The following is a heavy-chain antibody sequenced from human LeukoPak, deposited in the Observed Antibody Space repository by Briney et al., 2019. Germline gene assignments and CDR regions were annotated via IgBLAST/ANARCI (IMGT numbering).Heavy chain of an antibody. J-gene: IGHJ4*02. CDR2: IYYSGST. CDR1: GGSISIYY. V-gene: IGHV4-59*12. D-gene: IGHD2-2*01. CDR3: ARGYCSSTSCYFFDY. Sequence: TSETLSLTCTVSGGSISIYYWSWIRQPPGKGLEWIGYIYYSGSTNYNPSLKSRVTISVDTSKNQFSLKLSSVTAADTAVYYCARGYCSSTSCYFFDYWGQGTLVTVSS.